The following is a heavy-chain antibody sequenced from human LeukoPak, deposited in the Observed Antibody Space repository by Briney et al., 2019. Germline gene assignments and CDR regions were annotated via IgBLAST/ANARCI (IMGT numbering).Heavy chain of an antibody. CDR2: ISAYNGNT. V-gene: IGHV1-18*01. CDR3: ARDSPDILTGFDY. J-gene: IGHJ4*02. D-gene: IGHD3-9*01. CDR1: GGTFSSYA. Sequence: ASVKVSCKASGGTFSSYAISWVRQAPGQGLEWMGWISAYNGNTNYAQKLQGRVTMTTDTSTSTAYMELRSLRSDDTAVYYCARDSPDILTGFDYWGQGTLVTVSS.